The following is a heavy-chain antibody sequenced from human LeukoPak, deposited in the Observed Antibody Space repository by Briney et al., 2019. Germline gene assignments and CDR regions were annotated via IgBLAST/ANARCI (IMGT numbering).Heavy chain of an antibody. Sequence: ASVKVSCKASGYTFTSYYMHWVRQAPGQGLEWMGIINPSGGSTSYAQKFQGRVTITRNTSISTAYMELSSLRSEDTAVYYCARDGDYYGSHDWFDPWGQGTLVTVSS. J-gene: IGHJ5*02. CDR2: INPSGGST. CDR1: GYTFTSYY. D-gene: IGHD3-10*01. CDR3: ARDGDYYGSHDWFDP. V-gene: IGHV1-46*01.